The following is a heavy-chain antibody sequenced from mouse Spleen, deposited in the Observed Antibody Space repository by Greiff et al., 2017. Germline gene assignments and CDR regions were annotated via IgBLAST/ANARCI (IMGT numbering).Heavy chain of an antibody. J-gene: IGHJ3*01. CDR1: GYSITSGYY. V-gene: IGHV3-6*01. CDR2: ISYDGSN. Sequence: EVQLQESGPGLVKPSQSLSLTCSVTGYSITSGYYWNWIRQFPGNKLEWMGYISYDGSNNYNPSLKNRISITRDTSKNQFFLKLNSVTTEDTATYYCASKEGFYYGSSPAWFAYWGQGTLVTVSA. CDR3: ASKEGFYYGSSPAWFAY. D-gene: IGHD1-1*01.